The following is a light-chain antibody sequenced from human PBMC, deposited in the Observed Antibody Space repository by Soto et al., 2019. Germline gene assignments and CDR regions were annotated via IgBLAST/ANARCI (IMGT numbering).Light chain of an antibody. CDR1: QGISSW. Sequence: DIQMTQSPSSVSASVGYRVTITCRASQGISSWLAWYQKKPGKAPNLLIYAASSLQSGVPSRFSGSESGTDFTLTISSLQPEDCAIYFCQQANSFPITFGQGTRLEI. V-gene: IGKV1-12*01. J-gene: IGKJ5*01. CDR2: AAS. CDR3: QQANSFPIT.